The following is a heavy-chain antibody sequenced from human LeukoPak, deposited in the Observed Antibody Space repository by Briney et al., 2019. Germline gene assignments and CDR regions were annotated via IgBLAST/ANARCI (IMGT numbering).Heavy chain of an antibody. V-gene: IGHV3-30*02. CDR1: GFTFSSYG. CDR2: IRYDGSNK. Sequence: PGGSLRLSCAASGFTFSSYGMHWVRQAPGKGLEWVAFIRYDGSNKYYADSVKGRFTISRDNSKNTLYLQMNSLRAEDTAVYYCAKARSSGWDYFDYWGQGTLVTVSS. D-gene: IGHD6-19*01. J-gene: IGHJ4*02. CDR3: AKARSSGWDYFDY.